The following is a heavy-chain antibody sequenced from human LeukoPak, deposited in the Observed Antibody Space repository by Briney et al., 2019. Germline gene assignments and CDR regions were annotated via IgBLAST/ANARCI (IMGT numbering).Heavy chain of an antibody. V-gene: IGHV3-21*01. Sequence: GGSLRLSCAASGFTFSSYSMNWVRQAPGKGLEWVSSISSSSSYIYYADSVKGRFTISRDNAKNSLYLQMNSLRAEDTAVYYCARAERVYDYVWGSYRYTGSHYYYYMDVWGKGTTVTVSS. CDR1: GFTFSSYS. CDR3: ARAERVYDYVWGSYRYTGSHYYYYMDV. J-gene: IGHJ6*03. D-gene: IGHD3-16*02. CDR2: ISSSSSYI.